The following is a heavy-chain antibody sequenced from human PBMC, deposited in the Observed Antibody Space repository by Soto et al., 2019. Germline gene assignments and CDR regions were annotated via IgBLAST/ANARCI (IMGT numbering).Heavy chain of an antibody. CDR1: GFTFSSYA. V-gene: IGHV3-30-3*01. J-gene: IGHJ4*02. Sequence: XESLSLSCAASGFTFSSYAMHWVRQAPGKGLEWVAVISYDGSNKYYADSVKGRFTISRDNSKNTLYLQMNSLRAEDTAVYYCARGRTNDVLRYFVPPFDYWGQGTLVTVSS. CDR3: ARGRTNDVLRYFVPPFDY. D-gene: IGHD3-9*01. CDR2: ISYDGSNK.